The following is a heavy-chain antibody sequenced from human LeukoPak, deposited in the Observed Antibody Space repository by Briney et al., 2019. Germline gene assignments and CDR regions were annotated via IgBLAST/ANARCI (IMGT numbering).Heavy chain of an antibody. J-gene: IGHJ5*02. D-gene: IGHD5/OR15-5a*01. Sequence: SETLSLTCTVSGGSVSSGSHYWSWIRQPPGKGLEWIGYMYYSGSTTYNPSLKSRVTISLDTSKNQFSLKLTSVTAADTAIYYCARDSVYATNWYDPWGQGTLVTVSS. CDR1: GGSVSSGSHY. CDR3: ARDSVYATNWYDP. V-gene: IGHV4-61*01. CDR2: MYYSGST.